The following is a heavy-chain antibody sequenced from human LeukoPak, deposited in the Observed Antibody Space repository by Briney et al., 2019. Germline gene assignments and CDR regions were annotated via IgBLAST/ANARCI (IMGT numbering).Heavy chain of an antibody. CDR2: INWNGGST. Sequence: GGSLRLSCAASGFTFDDYGMSWVRQAPGKGLEWVSGINWNGGSTGYADSVKGGFTISRDNAKNSLYLQMNSLRAEDTALYYCARVYYYDSSGYYNYWGQGTLVTVSS. J-gene: IGHJ4*02. V-gene: IGHV3-20*04. D-gene: IGHD3-22*01. CDR3: ARVYYYDSSGYYNY. CDR1: GFTFDDYG.